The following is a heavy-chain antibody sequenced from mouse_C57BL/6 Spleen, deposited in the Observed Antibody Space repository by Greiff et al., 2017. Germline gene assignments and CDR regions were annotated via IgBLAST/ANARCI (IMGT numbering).Heavy chain of an antibody. J-gene: IGHJ3*01. D-gene: IGHD2-4*01. Sequence: VQLQQSGAELVKPGASVKLSCKASGYTFTEYTIHWVKQRSGQGLAWIGWFYPGSGSIKYNEKFKDKATLTVDKPSSTAYMQLSSLTSEDSAVYYCARSGYDFWFAYWGQGTLVTVSA. CDR2: FYPGSGSI. CDR1: GYTFTEYT. CDR3: ARSGYDFWFAY. V-gene: IGHV1-62-2*01.